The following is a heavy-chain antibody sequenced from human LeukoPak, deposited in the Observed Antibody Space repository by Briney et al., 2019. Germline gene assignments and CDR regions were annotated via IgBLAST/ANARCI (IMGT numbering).Heavy chain of an antibody. CDR3: ARVHSGWYYYYYMDV. CDR1: GFTFSNYG. V-gene: IGHV3-23*01. CDR2: ISGSGGST. J-gene: IGHJ6*03. Sequence: GGSLRLSCAASGFTFSNYGMNWVRQAPGKGLEWVSVISGSGGSTYHADSVKGRFTISRDNAKNSLYLQMNSLRAEDTALYYCARVHSGWYYYYYMDVWGKGTTVTVSS. D-gene: IGHD6-19*01.